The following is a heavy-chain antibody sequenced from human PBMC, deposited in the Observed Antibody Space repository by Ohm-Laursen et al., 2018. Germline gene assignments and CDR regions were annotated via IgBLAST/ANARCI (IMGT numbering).Heavy chain of an antibody. CDR3: ARDLAAAGTV. V-gene: IGHV3-30*03. Sequence: SLRLSCSASGFTFNRHGMHWVRQAPGKALEWVALISYDGGNKYYADSVKGRFTISRDNAKNTLYLQMNSLRAEDTAVYYCARDLAAAGTVWGQGTLVTVSS. J-gene: IGHJ4*02. CDR1: GFTFNRHG. CDR2: ISYDGGNK. D-gene: IGHD6-13*01.